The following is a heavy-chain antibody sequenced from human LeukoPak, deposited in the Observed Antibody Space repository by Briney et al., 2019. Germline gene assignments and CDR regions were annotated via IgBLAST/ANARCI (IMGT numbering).Heavy chain of an antibody. Sequence: PGRSLRLSCAASGFTFSSYAMSWVRQASGKGLESVSAISGSGGSTYYADSVKGRLTIHRDNSKNTLYLQMNSLRAEDTAVYYCAKPYYYDSSGYYHDYWGQGTLVTVSS. J-gene: IGHJ4*02. CDR2: ISGSGGST. CDR1: GFTFSSYA. CDR3: AKPYYYDSSGYYHDY. V-gene: IGHV3-23*01. D-gene: IGHD3-22*01.